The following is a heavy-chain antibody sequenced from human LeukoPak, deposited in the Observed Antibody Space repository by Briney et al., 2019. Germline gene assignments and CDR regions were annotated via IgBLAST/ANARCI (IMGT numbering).Heavy chain of an antibody. CDR1: GFTFSTYS. J-gene: IGHJ2*01. D-gene: IGHD1-1*01. CDR2: ISGNSKSI. V-gene: IGHV3-48*04. Sequence: GGSLRLSCAASGFTFSTYSMNWVRQAPGKGLEWLAYISGNSKSIYYAESVKGRFTISRDNAKNSLFLQMNSLRVEDTAVYYCARDLGNWEKREWYFDLWGRGTLVTVSS. CDR3: ARDLGNWEKREWYFDL.